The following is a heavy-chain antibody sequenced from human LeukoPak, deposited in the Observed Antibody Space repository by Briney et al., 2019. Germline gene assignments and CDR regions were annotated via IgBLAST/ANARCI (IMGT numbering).Heavy chain of an antibody. CDR1: GGSISSYY. D-gene: IGHD5-18*01. Sequence: SETLSLTCTVSGGSISSYYWSWIRHPPGKGREGMGYIYYSGSTNYNPSLKSRVTISVDPSKNQFSLKLSSVSAADTAVYSCARGRYSDGGYYFDYWGEGTLVTVSS. V-gene: IGHV4-59*01. J-gene: IGHJ4*02. CDR3: ARGRYSDGGYYFDY. CDR2: IYYSGST.